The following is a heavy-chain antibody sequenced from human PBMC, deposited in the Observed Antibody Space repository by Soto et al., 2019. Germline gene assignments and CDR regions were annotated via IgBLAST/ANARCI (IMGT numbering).Heavy chain of an antibody. CDR2: IIPIFGTA. D-gene: IGHD3-22*01. J-gene: IGHJ5*02. V-gene: IGHV1-69*13. CDR1: GGTFSSYA. CDR3: ARDLYYYDSSGYYYDGPRSPWFDP. Sequence: SVKVSCKASGGTFSSYAISWVRHAPGQGLEWMGGIIPIFGTANYAQKFQGRVTITADESTSTAYMELSSLRSEDTAVYYCARDLYYYDSSGYYYDGPRSPWFDPWGQGTMVTVSS.